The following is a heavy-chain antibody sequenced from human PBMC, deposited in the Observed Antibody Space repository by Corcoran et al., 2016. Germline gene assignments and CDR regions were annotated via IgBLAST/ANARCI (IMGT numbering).Heavy chain of an antibody. J-gene: IGHJ6*02. Sequence: QVQLVQSGAEVKKPGSSVKVSCKASGGTFSSYAISWVRQAPGQGLEWMGGIIPIFGTANYAQKFQGRVTITADKSTSTAYMELSSLRSEDTAVYYCAGNGDTAMVRFSYYYGMDVWGQGTTVTVSS. CDR2: IIPIFGTA. V-gene: IGHV1-69*06. CDR1: GGTFSSYA. D-gene: IGHD5-18*01. CDR3: AGNGDTAMVRFSYYYGMDV.